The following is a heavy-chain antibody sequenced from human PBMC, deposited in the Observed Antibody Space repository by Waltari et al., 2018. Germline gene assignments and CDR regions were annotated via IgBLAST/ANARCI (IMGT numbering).Heavy chain of an antibody. Sequence: EVQLVESGGGLVQPGGSLRLSCAASGFTFSSYSMNWVRQAPGKGLEWVSYISRSSSTIYYADSVKGRFTISRDNAKNSLYLQMNSLRAEDTAVYYCARDIGDYSYFDYWGQGTLVTVSS. V-gene: IGHV3-48*04. CDR1: GFTFSSYS. CDR2: ISRSSSTI. CDR3: ARDIGDYSYFDY. J-gene: IGHJ4*02. D-gene: IGHD4-17*01.